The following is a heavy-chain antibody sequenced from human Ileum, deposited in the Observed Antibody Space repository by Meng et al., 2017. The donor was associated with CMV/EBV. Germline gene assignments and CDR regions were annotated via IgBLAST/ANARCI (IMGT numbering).Heavy chain of an antibody. J-gene: IGHJ5*02. CDR1: GGSIRSGGYC. D-gene: IGHD3-22*01. CDR2: IFYSGST. Sequence: SGGSIRSGGYCWSWIRQHPGKGLEWIGYIFYSGSTYYNPSLQSRVIISVDTSKNQFSLNLSSVTAADTAVYYCARTLVTTAGSGWFDPWGQGTLATVSS. V-gene: IGHV4-31*02. CDR3: ARTLVTTAGSGWFDP.